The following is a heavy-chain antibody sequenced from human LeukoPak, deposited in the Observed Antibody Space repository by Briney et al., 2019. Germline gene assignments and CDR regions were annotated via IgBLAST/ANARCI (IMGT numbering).Heavy chain of an antibody. CDR2: IYSGGST. V-gene: IGHV3-66*02. CDR3: ARDYTYYDFSFPY. CDR1: GFTVNSNY. D-gene: IGHD3-3*01. J-gene: IGHJ4*02. Sequence: PGGSLRLSCAASGFTVNSNYMSWVRQAPGKGLEWVSVIYSGGSTYYADSVKGRFTISRDNSKSTLYLQMNSLRAEDTAVYYCARDYTYYDFSFPYWGQGTLVTVSS.